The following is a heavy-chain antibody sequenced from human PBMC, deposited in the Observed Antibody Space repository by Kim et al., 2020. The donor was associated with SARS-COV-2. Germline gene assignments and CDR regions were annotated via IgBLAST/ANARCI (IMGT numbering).Heavy chain of an antibody. J-gene: IGHJ4*02. CDR3: AKPQLRYFDXLXXX. D-gene: IGHD3-9*01. V-gene: IGHV3-23*01. CDR2: ISGSGGST. CDR1: GFTFSSYA. Sequence: GGSLRLSCAASGFTFSSYAMSWVRQAPGKGLEWVSAISGSGGSTYYADSVKGRFTISRDNSKNTLYLQMNSLRAEDTAVYYCAKPQLRYFDXLXXXWGQGTXXXXSS.